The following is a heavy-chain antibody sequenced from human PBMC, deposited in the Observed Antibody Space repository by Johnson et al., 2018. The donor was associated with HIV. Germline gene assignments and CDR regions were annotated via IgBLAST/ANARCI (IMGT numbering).Heavy chain of an antibody. D-gene: IGHD2-21*02. CDR2: ISNSGSTA. CDR3: AREPMDCGGDCWGVFDL. V-gene: IGHV3-11*01. J-gene: IGHJ3*01. CDR1: GFTFSAYY. Sequence: QVQLVESGGGLVKPGGSLRLSCAASGFTFSAYYMSWIRQAPGKGLEWISYISNSGSTADYADSVKGRFTISRDNTKSSLYLQMNSLRAEDTALYYCAREPMDCGGDCWGVFDLWGQGTMVTVSS.